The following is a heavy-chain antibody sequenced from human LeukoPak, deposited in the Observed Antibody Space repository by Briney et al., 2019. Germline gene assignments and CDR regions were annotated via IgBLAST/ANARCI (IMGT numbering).Heavy chain of an antibody. D-gene: IGHD4-23*01. CDR1: GGTFSNYA. CDR2: IIPIFGTA. Sequence: ASVKVSCKASGGTFSNYAISWVRQAPGQGLEWMGGIIPIFGTANYAQKFQGRVTITADESTSTAYMELSSLRSEDTAVYYCAREGGDYGGNPENWFDPWGQGTLVTVSS. J-gene: IGHJ5*02. V-gene: IGHV1-69*01. CDR3: AREGGDYGGNPENWFDP.